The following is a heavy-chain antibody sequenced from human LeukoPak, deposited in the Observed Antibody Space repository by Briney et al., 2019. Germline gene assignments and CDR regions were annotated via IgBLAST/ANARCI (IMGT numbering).Heavy chain of an antibody. CDR2: INHSGST. Sequence: SETLSLTCAVYGGSLSGYYWSWIRQPPGKGLEWIGEINHSGSTNYNPSLKSRVTISVDTSKNQLSLKLSSMTAADTAVYYCARQWLVSALFDYWGQGTLVTVSS. J-gene: IGHJ4*02. CDR3: ARQWLVSALFDY. CDR1: GGSLSGYY. D-gene: IGHD6-19*01. V-gene: IGHV4-34*01.